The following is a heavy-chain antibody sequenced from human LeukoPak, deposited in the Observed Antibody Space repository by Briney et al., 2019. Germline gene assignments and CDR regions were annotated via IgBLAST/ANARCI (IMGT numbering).Heavy chain of an antibody. CDR2: VSSEGRNQ. Sequence: GGSLRLSCAASGFTFSSYAIHWVRQAPGKGLEWVATVSSEGRNQYYADPVKGRFSISRDNSQNTVYLQMNSLRPEDTAVYYCAKHIVGGYDWIYNSDYYYAMDVWGQGTTVTVSS. CDR3: AKHIVGGYDWIYNSDYYYAMDV. V-gene: IGHV3-30*18. CDR1: GFTFSSYA. J-gene: IGHJ6*02. D-gene: IGHD5-12*01.